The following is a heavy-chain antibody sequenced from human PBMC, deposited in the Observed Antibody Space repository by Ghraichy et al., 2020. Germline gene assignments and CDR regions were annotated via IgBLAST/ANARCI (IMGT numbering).Heavy chain of an antibody. V-gene: IGHV4-34*01. CDR1: GGSFSGYY. D-gene: IGHD3-22*01. CDR3: ARGGYYRDFDY. Sequence: SETLSLTCAVYGGSFSGYYWSWIRQPPGKGLEWIGEINHSGSTNYNPSLKSRVTISVDTSKNQFSLKLSSVTAADTAVYYCARGGYYRDFDYWGQGTLVTVSS. CDR2: INHSGST. J-gene: IGHJ4*02.